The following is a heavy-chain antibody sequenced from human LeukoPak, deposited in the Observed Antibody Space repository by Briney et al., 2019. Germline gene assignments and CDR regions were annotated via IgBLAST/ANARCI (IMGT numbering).Heavy chain of an antibody. CDR2: ISAYHGNT. Sequence: GASVKVSCKESVYPFSTYSISWVRQAPGRGLEWMGWISAYHGNTNYAQKLQGRVTMTTDTSTSIAYMELRSLRSDDTAVYYCARDRVYCSSTSCSPSEYFQHWGQGTLVTVSS. CDR1: VYPFSTYS. J-gene: IGHJ1*01. V-gene: IGHV1-18*04. CDR3: ARDRVYCSSTSCSPSEYFQH. D-gene: IGHD2-2*01.